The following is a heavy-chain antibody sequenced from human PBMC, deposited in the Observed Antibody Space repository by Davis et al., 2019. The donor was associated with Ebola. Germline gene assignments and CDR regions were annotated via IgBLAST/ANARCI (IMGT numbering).Heavy chain of an antibody. CDR1: GFTFSSYG. V-gene: IGHV3-30*18. D-gene: IGHD5-24*01. Sequence: GESLKISCAASGFTFSSYGMHWVRQAPGKGLEWVAVISYDGSNKYYADSVKGRFTISRDNSKNTLYLQMNSLRAEDTAVYYCAKDSVEVANEMTNWFDPWGQGTLVTVSS. CDR3: AKDSVEVANEMTNWFDP. J-gene: IGHJ5*02. CDR2: ISYDGSNK.